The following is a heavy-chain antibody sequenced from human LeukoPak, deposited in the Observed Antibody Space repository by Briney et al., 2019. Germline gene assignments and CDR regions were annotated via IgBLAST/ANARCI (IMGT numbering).Heavy chain of an antibody. CDR3: ARGAPTKRDYYYYYYMDV. CDR2: MNPNSGNT. CDR1: GYTFTSYD. Sequence: ASVKVSCKASGYTFTSYDINWVRQATGQGLEWMGWMNPNSGNTGYAQKFQGRVTMTRNTSISTAYMELSSLRSEDTAVYYCARGAPTKRDYYYYYYMDVWGKGTTVTVSS. J-gene: IGHJ6*03. V-gene: IGHV1-8*01.